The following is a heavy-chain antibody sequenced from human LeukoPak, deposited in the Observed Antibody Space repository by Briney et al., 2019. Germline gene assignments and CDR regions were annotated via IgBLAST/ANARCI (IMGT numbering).Heavy chain of an antibody. D-gene: IGHD1-26*01. CDR3: AKVSGTYFSASDY. Sequence: GGSLILSCAASGFTFSSYAMSWVRQAPGKGLEWVSGISVSGSSTYYADSVKGRFTISRDISKDTLYLQMNSLRAEDTAVYYCAKVSGTYFSASDYWGQGTLVTVSS. V-gene: IGHV3-23*01. CDR1: GFTFSSYA. J-gene: IGHJ4*02. CDR2: ISVSGSST.